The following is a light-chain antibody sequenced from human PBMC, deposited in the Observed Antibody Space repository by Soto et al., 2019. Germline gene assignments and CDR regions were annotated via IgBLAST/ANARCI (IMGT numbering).Light chain of an antibody. J-gene: IGLJ1*01. CDR3: TSYTSSSTAYV. Sequence: QSALTQPASVSGSPGQSITISCAGTSGDVGGYTYVSWYQQHPGKAPKLMIYDVSNRPSGVSNRFSGSKSGNTASLTISGLQAEDEADYYCTSYTSSSTAYVFGGGTKLTVL. CDR2: DVS. V-gene: IGLV2-14*01. CDR1: SGDVGGYTY.